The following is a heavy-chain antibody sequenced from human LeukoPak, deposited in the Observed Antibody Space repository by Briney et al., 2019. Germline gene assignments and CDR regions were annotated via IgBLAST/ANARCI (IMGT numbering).Heavy chain of an antibody. V-gene: IGHV3-7*01. CDR3: ARGPPSSGGAYVGDY. D-gene: IGHD3-22*01. CDR1: GFSFSSTW. CDR2: INIDGSQR. J-gene: IGHJ4*01. Sequence: PGGSLRLSCAASGFSFSSTWMTWVRQTPGKGLELVSNINIDGSQRYHAYSVKGRFSISRDNAKTTLYLQMNSLRAEDTAVYYCARGPPSSGGAYVGDYWGHGTLVTVSS.